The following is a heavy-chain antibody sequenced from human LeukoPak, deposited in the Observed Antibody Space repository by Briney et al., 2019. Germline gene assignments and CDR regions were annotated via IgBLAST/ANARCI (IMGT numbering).Heavy chain of an antibody. Sequence: SVKVSCKASGGTFSSYAISWVRQAPGQGLEWMGGTIPIFGTANYAQKFQGRVTITTDESTSTAYMELSSLRSEDTAVYYCARVQEGGAGHYYYYYYMDVWGKGTTVTVSS. CDR1: GGTFSSYA. V-gene: IGHV1-69*05. D-gene: IGHD1-14*01. J-gene: IGHJ6*03. CDR3: ARVQEGGAGHYYYYYYMDV. CDR2: TIPIFGTA.